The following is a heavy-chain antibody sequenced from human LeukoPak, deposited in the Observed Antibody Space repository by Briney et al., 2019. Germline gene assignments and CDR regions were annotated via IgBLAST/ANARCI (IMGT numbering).Heavy chain of an antibody. D-gene: IGHD3-10*01. V-gene: IGHV4-39*01. CDR3: ARHRRGELLIDY. Sequence: PSETLSLTCTVSGGSITSSSYQWGWIRQPPGKGLEWIGSIYYSGSTYYNPSLKSRVTISVDTSKNQFSLKLSSVTAADTAVYYRARHRRGELLIDYWGQGTLVTVSS. CDR1: GGSITSSSYQ. CDR2: IYYSGST. J-gene: IGHJ4*02.